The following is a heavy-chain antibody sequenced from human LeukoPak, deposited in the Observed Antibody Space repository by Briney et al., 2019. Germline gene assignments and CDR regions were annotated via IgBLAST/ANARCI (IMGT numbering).Heavy chain of an antibody. Sequence: SETLSLTCAVYGGSFSGYYWSWIRQPPGKGLEWIGEINHSGSTNYNPSLKSRVTISVDTSKNQFSLKLSSVTAADTAVYYCARSLVLRFLVSTPTGFDPWGQGTLVTVYS. D-gene: IGHD3-3*01. J-gene: IGHJ5*02. CDR2: INHSGST. V-gene: IGHV4-34*01. CDR1: GGSFSGYY. CDR3: ARSLVLRFLVSTPTGFDP.